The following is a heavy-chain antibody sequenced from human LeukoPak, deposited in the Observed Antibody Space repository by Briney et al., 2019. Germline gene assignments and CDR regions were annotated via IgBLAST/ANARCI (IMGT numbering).Heavy chain of an antibody. J-gene: IGHJ4*02. Sequence: GGSLRLSCAASGFTFSSYEMNWVRQAPGKGLEWVSYISSSGSTIYYADSVKGRFTISRDNAKNSLYLQMNSLRVEDTAVYYCARCATGRTFGSLREIKRSREIDYWGQGTLVTVSS. CDR1: GFTFSSYE. V-gene: IGHV3-48*03. D-gene: IGHD1-1*01. CDR3: ARCATGRTFGSLREIKRSREIDY. CDR2: ISSSGSTI.